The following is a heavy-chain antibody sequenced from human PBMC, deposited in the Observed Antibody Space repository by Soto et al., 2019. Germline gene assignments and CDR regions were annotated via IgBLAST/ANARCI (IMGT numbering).Heavy chain of an antibody. CDR2: IYYSGST. J-gene: IGHJ4*02. V-gene: IGHV4-59*08. CDR1: GGSISSYY. Sequence: QVQLQESGPGLVKPSETLSLTCTVSGGSISSYYWSWIRQPPGKGLEWIGYIYYSGSTNYNPSLKSRVTISVDTSKNQFSRKLSSVTAADTAVYYCARGEITYYYGSGSYYFDYWGQGTLVTVSS. D-gene: IGHD3-10*01. CDR3: ARGEITYYYGSGSYYFDY.